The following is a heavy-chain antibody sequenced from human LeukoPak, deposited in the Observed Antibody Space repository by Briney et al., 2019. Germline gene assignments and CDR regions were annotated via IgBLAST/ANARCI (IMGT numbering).Heavy chain of an antibody. CDR3: AKDVYGSSGYDWFDP. CDR1: GFTFSSYA. V-gene: IGHV3-23*01. Sequence: GGSLRLSCAASGFTFSSYAMSWVRQAPGKGLEWVSAISGSGGSTYYADSVKGRFTISRDNSKNTLYLQMNSLRAEDTAVYYCAKDVYGSSGYDWFDPWGQGTLVTVSS. D-gene: IGHD3-22*01. CDR2: ISGSGGST. J-gene: IGHJ5*02.